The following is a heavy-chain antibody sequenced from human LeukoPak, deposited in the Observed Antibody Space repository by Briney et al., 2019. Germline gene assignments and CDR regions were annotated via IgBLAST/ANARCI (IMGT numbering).Heavy chain of an antibody. V-gene: IGHV4-34*01. CDR3: ARVGMDV. CDR2: INHSGST. Sequence: SETLSLTCAVYGGPFSGYYWSWIRQPPGKGLEWIGEINHSGSTNYNPSLKSRVTISVDTSKNQFSLKLSSVTAADTAVYYCARVGMDVWGQGTTVTVSS. J-gene: IGHJ6*02. CDR1: GGPFSGYY.